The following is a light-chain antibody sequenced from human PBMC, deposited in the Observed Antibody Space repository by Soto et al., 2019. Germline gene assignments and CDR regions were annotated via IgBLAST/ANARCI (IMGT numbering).Light chain of an antibody. Sequence: EIVLTQSPATLSLSPGDRATLSCRASRIIGHNYLAWYQQKPGQAPRLLIYATSTRATGIPDRFSGGGSGTDFTLTISRLEPEDFALYYCHQYDNSPLTFGGGTKVDIK. CDR1: RIIGHNY. J-gene: IGKJ4*01. CDR3: HQYDNSPLT. V-gene: IGKV3-20*01. CDR2: ATS.